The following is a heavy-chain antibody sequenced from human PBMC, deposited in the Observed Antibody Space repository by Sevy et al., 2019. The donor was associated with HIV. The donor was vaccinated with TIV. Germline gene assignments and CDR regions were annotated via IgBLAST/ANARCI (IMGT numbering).Heavy chain of an antibody. CDR3: ATTKDYYDSSGSPFDY. CDR1: GSTITKLS. Sequence: ASVKVSCKVSGSTITKLSMHWVRQVPGKGLEWMVSFDPEDGETIYARKFQGRVTMTEDTSTDTAYMVLSSLRSEDTAVYYCATTKDYYDSSGSPFDYWGQGTLVTVSS. V-gene: IGHV1-24*01. D-gene: IGHD3-22*01. CDR2: FDPEDGET. J-gene: IGHJ4*02.